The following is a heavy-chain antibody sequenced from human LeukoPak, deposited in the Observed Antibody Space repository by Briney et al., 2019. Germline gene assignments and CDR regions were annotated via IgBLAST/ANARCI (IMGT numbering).Heavy chain of an antibody. CDR2: INHSGST. V-gene: IGHV4-34*01. D-gene: IGHD6-6*01. CDR1: GGSFSGYY. J-gene: IGHJ5*02. CDR3: AREVEYSSSKFDP. Sequence: PSETLSLTCAVYGGSFSGYYWSWIRQPPGKGLEWIGEINHSGSTNYNPSLKSRVTISVDTSKNQFSLKLSSVTAADTAVYYCAREVEYSSSKFDPWGQGTLVTVSS.